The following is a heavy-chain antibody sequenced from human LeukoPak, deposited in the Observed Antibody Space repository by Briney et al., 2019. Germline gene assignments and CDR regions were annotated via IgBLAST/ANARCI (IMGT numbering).Heavy chain of an antibody. V-gene: IGHV4-61*02. CDR2: IYTSGST. D-gene: IGHD3-10*01. CDR1: GGSISSGSYY. CDR3: SRQTFGVLYFDS. Sequence: PSQTLSLTCTVSGGSISSGSYYWSWIRQPAGKGLEWIGRIYTSGSTNYNPSLKSRVTLSVDTSRNQLSLQLTSVTAADTAVYYCSRQTFGVLYFDSWGQGTLVIVSS. J-gene: IGHJ4*02.